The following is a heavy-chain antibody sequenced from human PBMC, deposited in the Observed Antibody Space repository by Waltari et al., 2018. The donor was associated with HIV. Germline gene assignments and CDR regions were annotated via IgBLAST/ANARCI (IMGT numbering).Heavy chain of an antibody. CDR3: ARDSQVGRHNYYYYGMDV. V-gene: IGHV1-18*01. D-gene: IGHD1-26*01. J-gene: IGHJ6*02. CDR1: GYTFNTYG. Sequence: QVRLVQSGAEMKKPGASVKVSCEASGYTFNTYGVSWVRRAPGQGPEWMGWISTYNGKTYYAQNVQGRVSMTTDTSTATAHMELRDLTSDDTAVYYCARDSQVGRHNYYYYGMDVWGQGTPVTVSS. CDR2: ISTYNGKT.